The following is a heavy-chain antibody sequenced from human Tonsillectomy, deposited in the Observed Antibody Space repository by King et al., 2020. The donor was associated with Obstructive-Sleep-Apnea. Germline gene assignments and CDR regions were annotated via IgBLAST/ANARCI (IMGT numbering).Heavy chain of an antibody. CDR1: GFTFSSYA. D-gene: IGHD3-10*01. Sequence: VQLVESGGGLVQPGGSLRLSCAASGFTFSSYAMSWVRQAPGKGLEWVSAISGSGGSTYYADSVKGRFTISRDNSKNTLYLQMNSLRAEDTAVYYCAKDQTGYYGSGSLGYFQHWGHGTLVTVSS. CDR2: ISGSGGST. J-gene: IGHJ1*01. CDR3: AKDQTGYYGSGSLGYFQH. V-gene: IGHV3-23*04.